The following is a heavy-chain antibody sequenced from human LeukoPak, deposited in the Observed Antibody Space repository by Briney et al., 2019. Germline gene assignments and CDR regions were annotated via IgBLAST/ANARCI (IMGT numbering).Heavy chain of an antibody. Sequence: GGSLRLSCSASGFTFSNFGMSWVRQAPGKGLEWISAISGSGDSTYYADSVKGRFTISRDNSRNTLYLQMNSLRAGDTAVYYCAKSFRSTSLDYWGQGTLVTVSS. CDR3: AKSFRSTSLDY. D-gene: IGHD2-2*01. CDR2: ISGSGDST. V-gene: IGHV3-23*01. CDR1: GFTFSNFG. J-gene: IGHJ4*02.